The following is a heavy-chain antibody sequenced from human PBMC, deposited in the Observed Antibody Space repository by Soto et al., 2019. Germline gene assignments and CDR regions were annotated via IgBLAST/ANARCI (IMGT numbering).Heavy chain of an antibody. CDR2: ISAYNGNT. J-gene: IGHJ4*02. D-gene: IGHD3-10*02. CDR1: GYTFTSYG. V-gene: IGHV1-18*01. CDR3: AREFAPRVFGVSGYPTAFDN. Sequence: GASVKVSCKASGYTFTSYGISWVRQAPGQGLEWMGWISAYNGNTNYAQKLQGRVTMTTDTATSTAYMERRSLRSDDTAVSYCAREFAPRVFGVSGYPTAFDNWGQGTLVTVSS.